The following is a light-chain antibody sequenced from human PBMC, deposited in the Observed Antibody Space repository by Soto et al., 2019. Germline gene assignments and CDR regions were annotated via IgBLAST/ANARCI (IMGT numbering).Light chain of an antibody. CDR1: QSVRSN. Sequence: EMVMTQSPVTLSVSPVERATLSCTASQSVRSNSAWYQQKPGQAPRLLIYGASTRATGIPARFSGSGYGTEFTLTISSLQSEDFAVYYCQQYNNWPLTFGGGTKVDIK. CDR3: QQYNNWPLT. CDR2: GAS. J-gene: IGKJ4*01. V-gene: IGKV3-15*01.